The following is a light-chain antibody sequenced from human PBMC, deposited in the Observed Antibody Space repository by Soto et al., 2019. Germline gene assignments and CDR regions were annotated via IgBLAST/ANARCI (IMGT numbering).Light chain of an antibody. J-gene: IGKJ3*01. V-gene: IGKV1-5*03. CDR2: RAS. CDR1: QSIDTW. Sequence: DIQMTQSPSTLSASVGDRVTITCRASQSIDTWLAWYQQKPGKAPKLLIYRASSLESGVPSRFSGRGSGTHFTLTISSLQPDDFSTYYCQRYDTYSRTFGPGTKVDIK. CDR3: QRYDTYSRT.